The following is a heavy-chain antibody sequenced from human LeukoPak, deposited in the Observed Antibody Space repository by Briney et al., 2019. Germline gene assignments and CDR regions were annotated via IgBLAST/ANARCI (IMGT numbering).Heavy chain of an antibody. Sequence: PSETLSLTCTVSGGSISSSSYYWGWIRPPPGKGLEWIGSIYYSGSTYYNPSLKSRVTISVDTSKNQFSLKLSSVTAADTAVYYCARQGAELELRVWFDPWGQGTLVTVSS. CDR3: ARQGAELELRVWFDP. CDR2: IYYSGST. D-gene: IGHD1-7*01. V-gene: IGHV4-39*01. J-gene: IGHJ5*02. CDR1: GGSISSSSYY.